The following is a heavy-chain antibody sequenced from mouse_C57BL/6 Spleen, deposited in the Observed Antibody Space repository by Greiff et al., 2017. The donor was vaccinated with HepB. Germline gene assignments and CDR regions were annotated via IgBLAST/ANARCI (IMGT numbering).Heavy chain of an antibody. D-gene: IGHD2-3*01. V-gene: IGHV1-19*01. CDR3: ARDGIYDGYQGWFAY. Sequence: EVQLQQSGPVLVKPGASVKMSCKASGYTFTDYYMNWVKQSHGKSLEWIGVINPYNGGTSYNQKFKGKATLTVDKSSSTAYMELNSLTSEDSAVYYCARDGIYDGYQGWFAYWGQGTLVTVSA. J-gene: IGHJ3*01. CDR2: INPYNGGT. CDR1: GYTFTDYY.